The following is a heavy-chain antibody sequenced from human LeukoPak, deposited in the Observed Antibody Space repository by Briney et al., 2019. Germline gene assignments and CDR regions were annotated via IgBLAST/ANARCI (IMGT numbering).Heavy chain of an antibody. CDR2: IFHTGST. CDR3: ARASRDYYYYYMDV. V-gene: IGHV4-38-2*02. Sequence: SETLSLTCTVSGDSISSGNYWGWIRQPPGKGLEWIGSIFHTGSTYFNLSLKSRVTISVDTSKNQFSLRLSSVTAADTAVYYCARASRDYYYYYMDVWGKGTTVTVSS. J-gene: IGHJ6*03. CDR1: GDSISSGNY. D-gene: IGHD6-6*01.